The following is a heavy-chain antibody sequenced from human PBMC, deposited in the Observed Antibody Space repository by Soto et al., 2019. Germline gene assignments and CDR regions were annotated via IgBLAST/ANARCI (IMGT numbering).Heavy chain of an antibody. CDR2: VGGSPTST. V-gene: IGHV3-23*01. CDR3: VKDPDSGWHSWFDP. J-gene: IGHJ5*02. D-gene: IGHD6-19*01. CDR1: GFTFSNYA. Sequence: EVQLLESGGGLVQPGGSLRLSCAASGFTFSNYAMSWIRQAPGKGLGWVAGVGGSPTSTFYAESVKGRFTISRDNSKNMLYLQMSSLRAEDTAIYYCVKDPDSGWHSWFDPWGQGTQVTVSS.